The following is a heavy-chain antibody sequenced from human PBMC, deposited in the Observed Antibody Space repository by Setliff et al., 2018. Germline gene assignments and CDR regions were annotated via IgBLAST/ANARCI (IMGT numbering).Heavy chain of an antibody. CDR3: AKVYRDYGNSVDAFDV. D-gene: IGHD4-17*01. J-gene: IGHJ3*01. V-gene: IGHV3-23*01. CDR2: ISGGGGPT. CDR1: GFTFSSYA. Sequence: PGGSLRLSCAASGFTFSSYAMSWVRQAPGKGLEWVSAISGGGGPTYYADSVKGRFTISRDISKNTVYLQMNSLRVEDTAVYFCAKVYRDYGNSVDAFDVWGQGTMVTVSS.